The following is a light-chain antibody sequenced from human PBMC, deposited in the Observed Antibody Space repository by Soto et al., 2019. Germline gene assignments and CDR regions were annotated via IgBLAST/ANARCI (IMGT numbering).Light chain of an antibody. V-gene: IGLV2-11*01. J-gene: IGLJ1*01. Sequence: QSALTQPRSVSGSPGQSVTISCTGTSSDVGGYNHVSWYQQHPGKAPKLLIYGVSERPSGVPDRFSGSKSGSTASLTISGLQAEDEADYYCCSYADSNSYVFGTGTKLTVL. CDR1: SSDVGGYNH. CDR3: CSYADSNSYV. CDR2: GVS.